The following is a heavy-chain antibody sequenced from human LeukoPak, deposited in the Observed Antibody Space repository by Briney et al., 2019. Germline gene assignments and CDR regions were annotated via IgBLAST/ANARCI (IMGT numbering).Heavy chain of an antibody. CDR3: ARWAGDPVVVVAATSQKGDYFDY. Sequence: GGSLRLSCAASGFTFSSNAMSWVRQAPGKGLEWVSGISGSGGSTYYADSVKGRFTISRDNSKNTLYLQMNSLRAEDTAVYYCARWAGDPVVVVAATSQKGDYFDYWGQGTLVTVSS. CDR1: GFTFSSNA. V-gene: IGHV3-23*01. D-gene: IGHD2-15*01. CDR2: ISGSGGST. J-gene: IGHJ4*02.